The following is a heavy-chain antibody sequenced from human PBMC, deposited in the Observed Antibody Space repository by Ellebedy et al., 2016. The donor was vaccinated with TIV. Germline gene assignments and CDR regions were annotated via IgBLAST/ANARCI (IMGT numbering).Heavy chain of an antibody. CDR2: ISSYGSSK. V-gene: IGHV3-30*18. J-gene: IGHJ4*02. D-gene: IGHD1-1*01. Sequence: GESLKISCAASEFTFNTYGMNWVRQAPGKGLEWVALISSYGSSKSYADSVKGRFTISRDNSKNTLNLQMNSMREGDTAVYYCAKRYRSYFDYWGQGTLVTVSS. CDR3: AKRYRSYFDY. CDR1: EFTFNTYG.